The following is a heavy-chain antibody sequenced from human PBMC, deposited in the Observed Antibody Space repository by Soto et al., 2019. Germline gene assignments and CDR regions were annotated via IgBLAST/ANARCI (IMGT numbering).Heavy chain of an antibody. CDR1: GFTFSSYA. CDR2: ISGSGGST. D-gene: IGHD6-6*01. CDR3: ARDSSSYPYYFDY. J-gene: IGHJ4*02. Sequence: GGSLRLSCAASGFTFSSYAMSWVRQAPGKGLEWVSAISGSGGSTYYADSVKGRFTISRDNSKNTLYLQMNSLRAEDTAVYYCARDSSSYPYYFDYWGQGTLVTVSS. V-gene: IGHV3-23*01.